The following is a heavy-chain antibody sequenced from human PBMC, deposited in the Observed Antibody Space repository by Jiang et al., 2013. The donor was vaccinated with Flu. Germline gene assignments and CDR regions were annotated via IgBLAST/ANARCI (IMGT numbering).Heavy chain of an antibody. CDR3: ARLNDYVWGTLSY. D-gene: IGHD3-16*01. V-gene: IGHV5-51*01. CDR2: IYPADSDT. Sequence: MPGKGLEWMGIIYPADSDTTYSPSFQGQVTISADKSISTAYLQWSSLKASDTAMYYCARLNDYVWGTLSYWGQGTLVTVSS. J-gene: IGHJ4*02.